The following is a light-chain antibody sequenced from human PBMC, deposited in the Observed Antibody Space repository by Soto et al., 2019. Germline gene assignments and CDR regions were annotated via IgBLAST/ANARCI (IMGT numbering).Light chain of an antibody. Sequence: QAVVTQPPSASGTPGQRVTISCSGSSSNIGSNTVNWYQQLPGTAPKLLIYGNNQRPSGVPDRFSGSKSGTSASLAITGLQSEDEGDYYCAPGDDSLNGWVFGGETKLTDL. V-gene: IGLV1-44*01. CDR1: SSNIGSNT. J-gene: IGLJ3*02. CDR2: GNN. CDR3: APGDDSLNGWV.